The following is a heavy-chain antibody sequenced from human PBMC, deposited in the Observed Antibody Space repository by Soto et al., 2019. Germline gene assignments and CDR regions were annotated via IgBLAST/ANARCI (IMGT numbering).Heavy chain of an antibody. CDR1: GFTFEDHA. D-gene: IGHD3-22*01. V-gene: IGHV3-9*01. CDR2: INWNSGIT. J-gene: IGHJ5*02. Sequence: EVQLVESGGGLVQPGKSLKLSCVAIGFTFEDHAMHWIRQVPGKGLEWVAGINWNSGITGYADSVKGRFTISRDNANNSLHLEINSLKSEDTALYYCTKGRGALTVVSNWFDPWGQGTPVTVSS. CDR3: TKGRGALTVVSNWFDP.